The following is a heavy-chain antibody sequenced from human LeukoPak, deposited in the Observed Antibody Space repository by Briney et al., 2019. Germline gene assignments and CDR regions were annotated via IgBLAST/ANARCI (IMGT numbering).Heavy chain of an antibody. CDR1: GGTFSSYA. CDR2: IIPIFGTA. J-gene: IGHJ4*02. V-gene: IGHV1-69*13. CDR3: ARDGSRYCSSTSCYHFDY. Sequence: SVKVSCKASGGTFSSYAISWVRQVPGQGLEWMGGIIPIFGTANYAQKFQGRVTITADESTSTAYMELSSLRSEDTAVYYCARDGSRYCSSTSCYHFDYWGQGTLVTVSS. D-gene: IGHD2-2*01.